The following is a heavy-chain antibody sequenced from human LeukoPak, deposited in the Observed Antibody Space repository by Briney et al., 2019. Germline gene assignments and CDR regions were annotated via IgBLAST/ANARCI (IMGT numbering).Heavy chain of an antibody. CDR1: GYTFTGYY. CDR3: ARGLGYSSSWYRGAGSWFDP. V-gene: IGHV7-4-1*02. J-gene: IGHJ5*02. CDR2: ISTNTGNP. D-gene: IGHD6-13*01. Sequence: ASVKVSCKASGYTFTGYYMHWVRQAPGQGLEWMGWISTNTGNPTYAQGFTGRFVFSLDTSVRAAYLQISSLKTEDTAVYYCARGLGYSSSWYRGAGSWFDPWGQGTLVTVSS.